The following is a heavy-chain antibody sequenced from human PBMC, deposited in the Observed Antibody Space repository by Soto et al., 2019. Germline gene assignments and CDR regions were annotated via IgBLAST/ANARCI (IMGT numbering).Heavy chain of an antibody. Sequence: ASVKVSCKASGYTFTTFGLVWVRQAPGQGLEWMGWISAYNGNTNYAQKLQGRVTMTTDTSTSTAYMELRSLRSDDTAVYYCARDGSITMVRGVIINFDYWGQGTLVTVSS. CDR3: ARDGSITMVRGVIINFDY. CDR2: ISAYNGNT. V-gene: IGHV1-18*01. CDR1: GYTFTTFG. J-gene: IGHJ4*02. D-gene: IGHD3-10*01.